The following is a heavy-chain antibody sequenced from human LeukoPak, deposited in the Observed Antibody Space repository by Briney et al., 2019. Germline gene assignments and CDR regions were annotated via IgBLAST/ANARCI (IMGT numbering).Heavy chain of an antibody. D-gene: IGHD6-19*01. CDR2: FDPEDGET. J-gene: IGHJ4*02. V-gene: IGHV1-24*01. CDR1: GYTLTELS. CDR3: ATLSSGRHIPQAFDY. Sequence: ASVKVSCKVSGYTLTELSMHWVRQAPGKGLEWMGGFDPEDGETIYARKFQGRVTMTEDTSTDTAYMELSSLRSEDTAVYYCATLSSGRHIPQAFDYWGQGTLVTVSS.